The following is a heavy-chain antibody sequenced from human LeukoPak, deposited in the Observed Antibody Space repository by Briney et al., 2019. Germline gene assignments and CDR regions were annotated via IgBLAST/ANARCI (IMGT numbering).Heavy chain of an antibody. CDR2: ISYDGSNK. CDR3: AKLNRGGNNTAMVDY. Sequence: GGSLRLSCAASGFTFSSYGMHWVRQAXXXXXEXVAVISYDGSNKYYADSVKGRFTISRDNSKNTLYLQMNSLRAEDTAVYYCAKLNRGGNNTAMVDYWGQGTLVTVSS. V-gene: IGHV3-30*18. J-gene: IGHJ4*02. D-gene: IGHD5-18*01. CDR1: GFTFSSYG.